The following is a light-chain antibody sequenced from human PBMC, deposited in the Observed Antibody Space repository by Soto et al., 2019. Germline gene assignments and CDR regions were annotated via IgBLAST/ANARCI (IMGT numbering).Light chain of an antibody. CDR3: QQYNDWPWA. J-gene: IGKJ1*01. CDR2: GAS. CDR1: QSVSSN. V-gene: IGKV3-15*01. Sequence: EIVMTQSPATLSVSPGERATLFCRASQSVSSNFAWYQQKPGQAPRLLIYGASTRATGIPARFSGSGSGTEFTLTISSLQSEDFAIYYCQQYNDWPWAFGQGTKVEIK.